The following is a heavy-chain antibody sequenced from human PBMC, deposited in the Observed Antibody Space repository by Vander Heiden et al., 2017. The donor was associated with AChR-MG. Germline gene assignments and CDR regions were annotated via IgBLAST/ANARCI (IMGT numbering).Heavy chain of an antibody. CDR2: ISDYNGNT. V-gene: IGHV1-18*01. CDR3: ARVGAGADY. Sequence: QVQLVKSGAEMKKPGALVKVSCKASGYTFTGYGISWGRQAPGQGVGWMGWISDYNGNTNYAQKLQGRVTMTTDTSTSTAYMELRSLRSDDTAVDYCARVGAGADYWGQGTLVTVSS. J-gene: IGHJ4*02. CDR1: GYTFTGYG. D-gene: IGHD1-26*01.